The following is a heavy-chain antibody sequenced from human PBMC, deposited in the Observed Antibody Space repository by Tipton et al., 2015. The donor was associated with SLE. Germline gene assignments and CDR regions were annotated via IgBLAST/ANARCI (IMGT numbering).Heavy chain of an antibody. V-gene: IGHV3-23*03. Sequence: SLRLSCAASGFTFSSYAMSWVRQAPGKGPEWVSVIYSGGSSTYYADSVKGRFTISRDNSKNTLYLQMNSLRAEDTAVYYCAKGWAVCSSCWSSFDYWGQGTLVTVSS. CDR1: GFTFSSYA. D-gene: IGHD2-15*01. CDR2: IYSGGSST. J-gene: IGHJ4*02. CDR3: AKGWAVCSSCWSSFDY.